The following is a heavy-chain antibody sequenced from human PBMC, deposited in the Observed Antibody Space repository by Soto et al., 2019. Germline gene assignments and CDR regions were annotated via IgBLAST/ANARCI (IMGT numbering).Heavy chain of an antibody. CDR2: IYYSGIT. D-gene: IGHD1-20*01. Sequence: SETLSLTCTGSGGSISSYYWSWIRQPPGKGLEWIGYIYYSGITNYNPSLKSRVTISVDTSKNQFSLKLSSVTAADTAVYYCARYKSNYYYGMDVWGQGTTVTVS. V-gene: IGHV4-59*01. J-gene: IGHJ6*02. CDR1: GGSISSYY. CDR3: ARYKSNYYYGMDV.